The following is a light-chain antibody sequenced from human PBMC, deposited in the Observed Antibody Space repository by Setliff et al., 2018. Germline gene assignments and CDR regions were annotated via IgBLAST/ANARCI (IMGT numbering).Light chain of an antibody. CDR1: SRDVGYYNL. V-gene: IGLV2-23*02. CDR2: DFK. J-gene: IGLJ1*01. CDR3: CSYAGGSAFA. Sequence: QSVLTQPASVSGSPGQSITISCTGTSRDVGYYNLVSWYQQHPGKAPKVILYDFKTRPSGVSDRFSGSKSGNTASLTISGPQAEDEADYYCCSYAGGSAFAFGTGTKVTVL.